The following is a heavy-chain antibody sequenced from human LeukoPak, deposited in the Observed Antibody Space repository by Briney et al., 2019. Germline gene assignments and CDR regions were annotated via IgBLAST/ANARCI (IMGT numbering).Heavy chain of an antibody. CDR1: GGSISSGSYY. CDR3: ARAYSPPQWSPFDY. J-gene: IGHJ4*02. Sequence: SETLSLTCAVYGGSISSGSYYWGWIRQPPGKGLEWIGSIYYSGSTYYKPSLKSRVTRSLDTSKNQFSLKLSSVTAADTAVYYCARAYSPPQWSPFDYWGQGTLLTVSS. V-gene: IGHV4-39*07. D-gene: IGHD6-13*01. CDR2: IYYSGST.